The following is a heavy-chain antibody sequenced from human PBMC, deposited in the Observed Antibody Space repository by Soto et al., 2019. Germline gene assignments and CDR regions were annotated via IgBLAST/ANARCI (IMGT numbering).Heavy chain of an antibody. CDR1: GYTFTSYY. CDR3: ARVSIYYDSSGLFDY. D-gene: IGHD3-22*01. Sequence: ASVKVSCKASGYTFTSYYMHWVRQAPGQGLEWLGIINPSGGSTSYAQKFQGRVTMTRDTSTSTVYMELSSLRSEDTAVYYCARVSIYYDSSGLFDYWGQGTLVTVYS. J-gene: IGHJ4*02. V-gene: IGHV1-46*01. CDR2: INPSGGST.